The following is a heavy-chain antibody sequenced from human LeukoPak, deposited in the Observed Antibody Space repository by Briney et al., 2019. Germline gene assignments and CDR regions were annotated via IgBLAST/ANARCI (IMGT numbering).Heavy chain of an antibody. CDR2: INSDGSST. Sequence: GGSLRLSCAASGFTFSSYWMHWVRQAPGKGLVWVSRINSDGSSTSYADSVKGRFTISRDNAKNTLYLQMNSLRAEDSAVYYCARGELRGFFDYWGQGTLVTVSS. CDR1: GFTFSSYW. CDR3: ARGELRGFFDY. J-gene: IGHJ4*02. D-gene: IGHD4-23*01. V-gene: IGHV3-74*01.